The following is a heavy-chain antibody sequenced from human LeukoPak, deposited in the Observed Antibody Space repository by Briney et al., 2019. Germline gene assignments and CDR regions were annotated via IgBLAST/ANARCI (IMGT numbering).Heavy chain of an antibody. D-gene: IGHD5-18*01. CDR1: GFTFSSYG. J-gene: IGHJ5*02. CDR3: AKDYLAMARGVWFDP. Sequence: GGSLRLSCAASGFTFSSYGMHWVRQAPGKWLEWVAVISYDGSNKYYADSVKGRFTISRDNSKNTLYLQMNSLRAEDTAVYYCAKDYLAMARGVWFDPWGQGTLVTVSS. V-gene: IGHV3-30*18. CDR2: ISYDGSNK.